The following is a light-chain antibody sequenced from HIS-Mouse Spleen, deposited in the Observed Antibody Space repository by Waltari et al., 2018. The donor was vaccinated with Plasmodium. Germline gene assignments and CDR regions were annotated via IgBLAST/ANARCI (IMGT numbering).Light chain of an antibody. Sequence: SYELTQPPSVSVSPGQTARITCSGDALPKQYASWYQQKPGQAPVLVIYKDRERPSGLPERFSGSSSGTTVTLTISGVQAEDEADYYCQSADSSGTYRVFGGGTKLTVL. J-gene: IGLJ2*01. V-gene: IGLV3-25*03. CDR1: ALPKQY. CDR3: QSADSSGTYRV. CDR2: KDR.